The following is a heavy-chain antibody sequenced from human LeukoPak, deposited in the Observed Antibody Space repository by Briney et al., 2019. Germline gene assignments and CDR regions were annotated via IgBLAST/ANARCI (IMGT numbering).Heavy chain of an antibody. CDR3: ARLYDSSGYFSTPFGY. V-gene: IGHV1-2*02. Sequence: ASVEVSCKASGYTFTGYYMHWVRQAPGQGLEWMGWINPNSGGTNYAQKFQGRVTMTRDTSISTAYMELSRLRSDDTAVYYCARLYDSSGYFSTPFGYWGQGTLVTVSS. CDR2: INPNSGGT. J-gene: IGHJ4*02. CDR1: GYTFTGYY. D-gene: IGHD3-22*01.